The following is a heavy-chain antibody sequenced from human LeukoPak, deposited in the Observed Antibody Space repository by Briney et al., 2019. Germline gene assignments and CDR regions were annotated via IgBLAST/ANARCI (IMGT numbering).Heavy chain of an antibody. CDR3: ARDHNWGLSYYFDY. CDR1: GDSVSSGTYY. CDR2: IFYSGIT. Sequence: SEALSLTCTVSGDSVSSGTYYWAWLRQPPGRGLEWIGYIFYSGITNYNPSLKSRVTISIDTSKNQFSLELSSVTAADTAVYFCARDHNWGLSYYFDYWGQGTLVTVSS. D-gene: IGHD7-27*01. J-gene: IGHJ4*02. V-gene: IGHV4-61*01.